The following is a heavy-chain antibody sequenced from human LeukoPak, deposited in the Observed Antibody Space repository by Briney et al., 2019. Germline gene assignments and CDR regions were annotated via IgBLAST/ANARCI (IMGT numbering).Heavy chain of an antibody. CDR2: IYTSGST. D-gene: IGHD1-26*01. J-gene: IGHJ4*02. CDR3: ARGVNSGIYYSFDY. CDR1: GGSISSYY. V-gene: IGHV4-4*07. Sequence: SETLSPTCTVSGGSISSYYLTWIRQPAGKGLEWIGRIYTSGSTNYNPSLKSRVTMSVDTSKNQFSLKLSSVTAADTAVYYCARGVNSGIYYSFDYWGQGTLVTVSS.